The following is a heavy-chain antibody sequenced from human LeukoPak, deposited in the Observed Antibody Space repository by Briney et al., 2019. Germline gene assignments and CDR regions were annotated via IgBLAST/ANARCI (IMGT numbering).Heavy chain of an antibody. J-gene: IGHJ6*02. D-gene: IGHD3-3*01. CDR3: AIGLRAYYYYGMDV. CDR1: GFTFSNYA. V-gene: IGHV3-64*02. Sequence: GGSLRLSCAASGFTFSNYAMHWVRQAQGEGLEYVSAISSNGGSTYYADSVKGRFTISRDNSKNTLFLQMGSLRVEDMAVYYCAIGLRAYYYYGMDVWGQGTTVTVSS. CDR2: ISSNGGST.